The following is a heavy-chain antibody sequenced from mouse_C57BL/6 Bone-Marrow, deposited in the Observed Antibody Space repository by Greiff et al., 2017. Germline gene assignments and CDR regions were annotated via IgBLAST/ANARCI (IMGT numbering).Heavy chain of an antibody. D-gene: IGHD4-1*01. CDR1: GFNIKDYY. CDR3: ARYWAMDY. V-gene: IGHV14-2*01. J-gene: IGHJ4*01. Sequence: VQLKESGAELVKPGASVTLSCTASGFNIKDYYMHWVKQRTEQGLEWIGRIDPEDGETKYAPKFQGKATITADTSSNTAYRRLSSLTSEDTSVYYCARYWAMDYWGQGTSVTVAS. CDR2: IDPEDGET.